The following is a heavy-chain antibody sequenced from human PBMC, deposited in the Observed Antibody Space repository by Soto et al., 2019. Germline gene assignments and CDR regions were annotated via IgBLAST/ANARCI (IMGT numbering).Heavy chain of an antibody. D-gene: IGHD6-13*01. J-gene: IGHJ4*02. Sequence: GASVKVSCKASGYTFTSYGISWVRQAPGQGLEWMGIFNPTSGNTNYAQKFQGRVTMTTDTSTRTVYMELSSLRFDDTAVYYCARDLAAGDYWGQGTLVTVSS. CDR2: FNPTSGNT. CDR3: ARDLAAGDY. CDR1: GYTFTSYG. V-gene: IGHV1-18*01.